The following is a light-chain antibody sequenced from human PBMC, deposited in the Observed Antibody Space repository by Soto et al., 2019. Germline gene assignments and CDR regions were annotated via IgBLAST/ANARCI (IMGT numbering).Light chain of an antibody. CDR1: QSVSSY. V-gene: IGKV3-15*01. J-gene: IGKJ1*01. CDR3: QQFHYWWT. CDR2: DAS. Sequence: EIGMTQSPGTLSLSPGERASLSCRASQSVSSYLAWYQQKPGQAPRLLIYDASTRATGIPARFSGSGSGTEFTLTISSLQSEDFAFYYCQQFHYWWTFGQGTKVDIK.